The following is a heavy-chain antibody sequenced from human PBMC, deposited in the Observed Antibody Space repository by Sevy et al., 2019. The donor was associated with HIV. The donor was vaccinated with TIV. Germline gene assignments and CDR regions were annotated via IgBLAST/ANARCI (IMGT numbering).Heavy chain of an antibody. D-gene: IGHD6-19*01. Sequence: GGSLRLSCAASGFTFSSYAMSWVRQAPGNGLEWVSTISSRGCSTYYADSVKGRFTISRDNSKNTLSLLMNSLRAEDTALYYCAKAGVAVAGTFDLFYFDYLGQGTLVTVSS. CDR3: AKAGVAVAGTFDLFYFDY. CDR1: GFTFSSYA. V-gene: IGHV3-23*01. J-gene: IGHJ4*02. CDR2: ISSRGCST.